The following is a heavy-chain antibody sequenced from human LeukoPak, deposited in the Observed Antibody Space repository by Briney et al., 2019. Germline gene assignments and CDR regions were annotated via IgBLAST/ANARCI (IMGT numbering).Heavy chain of an antibody. CDR3: AGTIVGKWAIDY. D-gene: IGHD3-22*01. Sequence: GGSLRLSSAASGFTFSSYAMSWVRQAPGKGLEWVSAISGSGGSTYYADSVKGRFTISRDNSKNTLYLQMNSLRAEDTAVYYCAGTIVGKWAIDYWGQGTLVTVSS. CDR1: GFTFSSYA. V-gene: IGHV3-23*01. CDR2: ISGSGGST. J-gene: IGHJ4*02.